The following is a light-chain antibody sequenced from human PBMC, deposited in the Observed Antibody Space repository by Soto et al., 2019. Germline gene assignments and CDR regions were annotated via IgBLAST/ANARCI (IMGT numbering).Light chain of an antibody. V-gene: IGLV2-14*01. J-gene: IGLJ1*01. Sequence: QSALTQPASVSGSPGQSITISCTGTSSDVGGYNYVSWYQQHPGKAPKLIIYEVSNRPSGVSNRFSGSKSGNTASLTISGLQAEDEADYYCRSYTGSSTPYVFGTGTKLTVL. CDR2: EVS. CDR3: RSYTGSSTPYV. CDR1: SSDVGGYNY.